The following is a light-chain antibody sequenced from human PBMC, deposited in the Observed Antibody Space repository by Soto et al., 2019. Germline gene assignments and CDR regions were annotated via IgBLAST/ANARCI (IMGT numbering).Light chain of an antibody. CDR3: QQYSSYRGT. Sequence: DIQMTQSPSTLSASVGDRVTITCRASQSISSWLAWYQQKPGKAPKLLIYDASSLESGVPSRFSGSGSGTEFTLTISSLQPDDFATYYCQQYSSYRGTFGQGTKVDIK. CDR1: QSISSW. J-gene: IGKJ1*01. V-gene: IGKV1-5*01. CDR2: DAS.